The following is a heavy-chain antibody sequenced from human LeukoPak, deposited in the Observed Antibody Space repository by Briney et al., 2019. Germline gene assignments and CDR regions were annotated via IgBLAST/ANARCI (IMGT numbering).Heavy chain of an antibody. J-gene: IGHJ3*01. CDR2: IIGSGGST. CDR3: AKFGSSWYLDAFDF. CDR1: GFTFSSYA. D-gene: IGHD6-13*01. V-gene: IGHV3-23*01. Sequence: PGGSLRLSCAASGFTFSSYAMSWVRQAPGKGLAWVSAIIGSGGSTYYADSVKGRFTISRDNSKNTLYLQMNSLRAEDTALYYCAKFGSSWYLDAFDFWGQGTMVTVSS.